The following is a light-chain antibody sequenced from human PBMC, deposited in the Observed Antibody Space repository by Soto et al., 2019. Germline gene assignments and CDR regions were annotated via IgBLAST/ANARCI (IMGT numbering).Light chain of an antibody. CDR1: QSVRSN. Sequence: EIVMTQSPATLSVSPGERVTLSCRASQSVRSNLAWYQQKPGQAPRLLIYGASSRATGIPDRFSGSGSGTDFTLTISRLEPEDFAVYYCQQYGSSPGWTFGQGTKVDIK. CDR2: GAS. J-gene: IGKJ1*01. V-gene: IGKV3-20*01. CDR3: QQYGSSPGWT.